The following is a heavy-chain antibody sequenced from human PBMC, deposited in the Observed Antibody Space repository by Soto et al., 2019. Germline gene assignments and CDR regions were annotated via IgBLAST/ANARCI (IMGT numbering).Heavy chain of an antibody. D-gene: IGHD1-26*01. Sequence: QVQLQESGPGLVKPSETLSLTCTVPGASISRYYWSWIRQSPGKGLEWIGYMYYSGNANYNPSLRSRITISVDTSKNQFSLNLNSVTAADPAVYYCAREYPVHSAYFDYWGQGILVTVSS. CDR2: MYYSGNA. V-gene: IGHV4-59*01. CDR3: AREYPVHSAYFDY. CDR1: GASISRYY. J-gene: IGHJ4*02.